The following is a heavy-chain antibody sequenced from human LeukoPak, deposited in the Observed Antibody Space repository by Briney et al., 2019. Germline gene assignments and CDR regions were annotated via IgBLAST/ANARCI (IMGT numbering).Heavy chain of an antibody. CDR1: GFTFSSYG. CDR2: ISGSGGST. V-gene: IGHV3-23*01. J-gene: IGHJ6*03. Sequence: GGSLRLSCAASGFTFSSYGMSWVRQAPGKGLEWVSAISGSGGSTYYADSVKGRFTVSRDNSKNTLYLQMDSLRVDDTALYYCARGGTNYYYMDVWGNGTTVTVSS. CDR3: ARGGTNYYYMDV.